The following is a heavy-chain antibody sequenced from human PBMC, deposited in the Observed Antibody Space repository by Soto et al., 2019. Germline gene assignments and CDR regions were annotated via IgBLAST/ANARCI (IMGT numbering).Heavy chain of an antibody. Sequence: VRQAPGQGLEWMGWISAYNGNTNYAQKLQGRVTMTTDTSTSTAYMELRSLRSDDTAVYYCARDRRSSSWYCPGYWGQGTLVTAPQ. D-gene: IGHD6-13*01. CDR2: ISAYNGNT. V-gene: IGHV1-18*01. J-gene: IGHJ4*02. CDR3: ARDRRSSSWYCPGY.